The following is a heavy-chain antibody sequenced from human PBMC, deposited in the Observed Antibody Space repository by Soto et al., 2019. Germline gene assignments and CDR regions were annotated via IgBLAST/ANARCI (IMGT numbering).Heavy chain of an antibody. CDR1: GFTFSSYE. D-gene: IGHD5-18*01. Sequence: EVQLVESGGGLVQPGGSLRLSCAASGFTFSSYEMNWVRQAPGKGLEWVSYISSSGYTIYYADSLRGRFTISRDNAKNSLYLQMNTLRVEDTAVDYCARRGYIYGMDVWGQGTTVTVSS. CDR2: ISSSGYTI. CDR3: ARRGYIYGMDV. V-gene: IGHV3-48*03. J-gene: IGHJ6*02.